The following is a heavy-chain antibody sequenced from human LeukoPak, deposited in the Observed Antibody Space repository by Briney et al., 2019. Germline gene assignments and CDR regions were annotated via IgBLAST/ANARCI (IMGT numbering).Heavy chain of an antibody. Sequence: GGSLRLSCAASGFTFSDYAMSWVRQAPGKGLEWISAISGTGGSGDSTYYADSVKGRFTISTDNSKITLYLQMNSLRAEDTAVYYCAKDFYSVTFPRFDYWGQGTLVTVSS. D-gene: IGHD4-23*01. CDR1: GFTFSDYA. CDR3: AKDFYSVTFPRFDY. V-gene: IGHV3-23*01. CDR2: ISGTGGSGDST. J-gene: IGHJ4*02.